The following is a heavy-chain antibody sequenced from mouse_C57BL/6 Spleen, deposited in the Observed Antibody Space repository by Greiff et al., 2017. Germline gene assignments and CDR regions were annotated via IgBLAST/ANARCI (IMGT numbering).Heavy chain of an antibody. Sequence: QVQLQQSGAELVKPGASVKISCKASGYAFSSYWMNWVKQRPGKGLEWIGQIYPGDGDTNYNGKFKGKATLTADNASSTAYMQLSSLTSEDSAVYFCARGDYGSSLDYWGQGTTLTVSS. D-gene: IGHD1-1*01. V-gene: IGHV1-80*01. CDR3: ARGDYGSSLDY. CDR2: IYPGDGDT. CDR1: GYAFSSYW. J-gene: IGHJ2*01.